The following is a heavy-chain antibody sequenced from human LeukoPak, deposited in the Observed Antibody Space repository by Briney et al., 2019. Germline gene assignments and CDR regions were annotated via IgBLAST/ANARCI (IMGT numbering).Heavy chain of an antibody. J-gene: IGHJ4*02. CDR2: IYSSGST. CDR1: GGSISTYH. Sequence: PSETLSLTCSVSGGSISTYHWSWIRQPPGKGLEWIGYIYSSGSTNYNPSLKSRVTISIDTSKNQFSLQLSSATAADTAVYYCARLGGSSFKDWGQGTLVTVSS. D-gene: IGHD6-6*01. CDR3: ARLGGSSFKD. V-gene: IGHV4-4*09.